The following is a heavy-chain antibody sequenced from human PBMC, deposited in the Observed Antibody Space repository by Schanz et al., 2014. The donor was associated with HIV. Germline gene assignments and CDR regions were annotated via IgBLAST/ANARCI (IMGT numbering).Heavy chain of an antibody. J-gene: IGHJ4*02. D-gene: IGHD6-13*01. V-gene: IGHV3-11*01. CDR2: ISDTGTTT. CDR1: GFTFNDYY. CDR3: AREKDLGYSSTLGF. Sequence: VQVVESGGGLAQPGRSLRLSCAASGFTFNDYYMTWIRQAPGKGLEWVSYISDTGTTTYYADSVNGRFTISRDNAKNSMFLQMNSLRGEDTAVYYCAREKDLGYSSTLGFWGQGTLVTVSS.